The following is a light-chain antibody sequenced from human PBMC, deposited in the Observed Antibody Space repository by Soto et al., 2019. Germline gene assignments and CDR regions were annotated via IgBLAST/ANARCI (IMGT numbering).Light chain of an antibody. V-gene: IGKV1-5*01. J-gene: IGKJ1*01. CDR3: QQYNSYWT. CDR1: QSLSTR. CDR2: DAY. Sequence: DIQMTQSPSTLSASVVDRVTTTCRASQSLSTRLAWYQQKPGKAPKLLIYDAYSLESGVPLRFSGSGSGTEFTLTISSLQPGDVATYYCQQYNSYWTYGQGTKGDIK.